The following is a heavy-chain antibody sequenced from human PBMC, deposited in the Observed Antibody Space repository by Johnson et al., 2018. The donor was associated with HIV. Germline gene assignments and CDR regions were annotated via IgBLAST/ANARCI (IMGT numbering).Heavy chain of an antibody. CDR1: GFTFSSYA. Sequence: QVQLVESGGGLVQPGGSLRLSCAASGFTFSSYAMHWVRQAPGKGLEWVAVISYDGSNKYYADSVKGRFTMSRDISKNTLHLQMNSLRVEDTALYYCAKEAPGRWDLPIWAAFDIWGQGTMVIVSS. CDR2: ISYDGSNK. CDR3: AKEAPGRWDLPIWAAFDI. J-gene: IGHJ3*02. V-gene: IGHV3-30-3*02. D-gene: IGHD1-26*01.